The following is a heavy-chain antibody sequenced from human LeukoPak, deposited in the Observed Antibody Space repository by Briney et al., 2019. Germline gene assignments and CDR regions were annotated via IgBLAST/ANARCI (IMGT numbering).Heavy chain of an antibody. J-gene: IGHJ5*02. CDR2: IYYSGST. V-gene: IGHV4-39*01. D-gene: IGHD5-18*01. CDR1: GGSISSSSYY. Sequence: SGTLSLTCTVSGGSISSSSYYWGWIRQPPGKGLERIGSIYYSGSTYYNPSLKSRVTISVDTSKNQSSLKLSSVTAADTAVYYCARTPSGYGFTGRFDPWGQGTLVTVSS. CDR3: ARTPSGYGFTGRFDP.